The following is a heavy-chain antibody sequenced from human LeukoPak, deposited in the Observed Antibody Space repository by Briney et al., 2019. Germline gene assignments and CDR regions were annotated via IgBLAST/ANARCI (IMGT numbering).Heavy chain of an antibody. V-gene: IGHV4-59*01. D-gene: IGHD3-3*01. CDR2: IYYSGST. CDR3: ARRITIFGVVNPYYYYGMDV. Sequence: SETLSLTCTVSGGSISSYYWSWIRQPPGKGLEWIGYIYYSGSTNYNPSLKSRVTISVDTSKNQFSLKLSSVTAADTAVYYCARRITIFGVVNPYYYYGMDVWGQGTTVTVSS. CDR1: GGSISSYY. J-gene: IGHJ6*02.